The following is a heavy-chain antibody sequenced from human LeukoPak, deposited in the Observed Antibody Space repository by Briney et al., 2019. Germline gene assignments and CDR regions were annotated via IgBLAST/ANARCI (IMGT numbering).Heavy chain of an antibody. D-gene: IGHD6-19*01. CDR1: GGTFSSYA. J-gene: IGHJ6*02. Sequence: PGASVKVSCKASGGTFSSYAISWVRQAPGQGLEWMGWISAYNGNTNYAQKLQGRVTMTTDTSTSTAYMELRSLRSDDTAVYYCARVVCPYSSGWYDRFFCGMDVWGQGTTVTVSS. CDR3: ARVVCPYSSGWYDRFFCGMDV. CDR2: ISAYNGNT. V-gene: IGHV1-18*01.